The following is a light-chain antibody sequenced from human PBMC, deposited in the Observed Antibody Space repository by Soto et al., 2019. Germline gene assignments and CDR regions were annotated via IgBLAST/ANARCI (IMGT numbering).Light chain of an antibody. V-gene: IGLV1-40*01. CDR3: HSYDSSLSGDV. CDR1: SSNIGAGYD. J-gene: IGLJ1*01. CDR2: GNS. Sequence: QLVLTQPPSLSGAPGQRVTISCTGSSSNIGAGYDVHWYQQLPGTAPKLLIYGNSNRPSGVPDRFSGSKSGTSASLAITGLQAEDEADYYCHSYDSSLSGDVFGTGTKLTVL.